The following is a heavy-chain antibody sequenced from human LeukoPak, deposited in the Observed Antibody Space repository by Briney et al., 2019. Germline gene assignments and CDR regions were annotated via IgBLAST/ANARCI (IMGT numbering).Heavy chain of an antibody. CDR2: IIPIFGTA. J-gene: IGHJ6*03. CDR3: ARDAYGDYNYYYMDV. CDR1: GGTFSSYA. D-gene: IGHD4-17*01. Sequence: SVKVSCKASGGTFSSYAISWVRQAPGQGLEWMGGIIPIFGTANYAQKFQGRVTITADKSTSTAYMELSSLRSEDTAVYYCARDAYGDYNYYYMDVWGKGTTVTVSS. V-gene: IGHV1-69*06.